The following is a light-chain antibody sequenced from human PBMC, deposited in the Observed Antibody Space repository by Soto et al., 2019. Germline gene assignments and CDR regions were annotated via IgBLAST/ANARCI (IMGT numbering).Light chain of an antibody. V-gene: IGKV3-15*01. CDR1: QSVSSN. CDR3: QQYKNWPRT. CDR2: NAS. Sequence: EIVMTQSPATLSVSPGERATLSSRASQSVSSNLVWYQQKPGQPPRLLIYNASTRATGIPARFSGSGSGTEFTLTISSLQSEDFAVYYCQQYKNWPRTFGQGTKVEI. J-gene: IGKJ1*01.